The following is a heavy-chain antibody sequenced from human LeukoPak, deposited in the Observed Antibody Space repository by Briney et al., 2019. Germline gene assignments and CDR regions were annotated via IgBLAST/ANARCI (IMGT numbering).Heavy chain of an antibody. V-gene: IGHV1-3*03. CDR3: ARGPYYYDSSGSFFDY. CDR1: GYTFTSYA. CDR2: INAGNGNT. J-gene: IGHJ4*02. D-gene: IGHD3-22*01. Sequence: GASVKVSCKASGYTFTSYAMHWVRQAPGQRLEWMGWINAGNGNTKYSQEFQGRVTITRDTSASTAYMELSSLRSEDIAVYYCARGPYYYDSSGSFFDYWGQGTLVTVSS.